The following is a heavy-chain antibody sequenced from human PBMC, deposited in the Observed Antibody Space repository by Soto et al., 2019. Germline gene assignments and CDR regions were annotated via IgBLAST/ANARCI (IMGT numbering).Heavy chain of an antibody. CDR3: ARDLRRAGSGRVFDY. CDR2: ISAYNGNT. Sequence: ASVKVSCKASGYTFTSYGISWVRQAPGQGLEWMGWISAYNGNTNYAQKLQGRVTMTTDTSTSTAYMERRSLRSDDTAVYYCARDLRRAGSGRVFDYWGQGTLVTVSS. V-gene: IGHV1-18*01. CDR1: GYTFTSYG. D-gene: IGHD2-15*01. J-gene: IGHJ4*02.